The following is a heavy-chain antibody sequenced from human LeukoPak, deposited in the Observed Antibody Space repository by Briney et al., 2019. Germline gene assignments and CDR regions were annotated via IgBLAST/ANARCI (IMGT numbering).Heavy chain of an antibody. J-gene: IGHJ4*02. V-gene: IGHV4-39*07. CDR1: GAFIGSNCYY. CDR3: ARRCKVGLSGYYFDY. D-gene: IGHD1-26*01. Sequence: PSETLSLTCTVSGAFIGSNCYYWGWIRLPPGKGLEWLGSIYYTGTAYYNPSLKSRLIMSIDTSKSQFSLILSSVTAADTAVYYCARRCKVGLSGYYFDYWGQGTLDTVSS. CDR2: IYYTGTA.